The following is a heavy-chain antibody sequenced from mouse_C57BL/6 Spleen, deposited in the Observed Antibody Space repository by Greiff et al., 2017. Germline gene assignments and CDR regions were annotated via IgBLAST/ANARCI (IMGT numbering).Heavy chain of an antibody. J-gene: IGHJ2*01. CDR1: GFSLTSYA. D-gene: IGHD1-1*01. V-gene: IGHV2-9-1*01. CDR3: SRNYYGSSYVNYFDY. CDR2: IWTGGGT. Sequence: QVQLQQSGPGLVAPSQSLSITCTVSGFSLTSYAISWVRQPPGKGLEWLGVIWTGGGTNYNSALTSRLSISKDNSKSQVFLEMTSVQTDDTARDYCSRNYYGSSYVNYFDYWGQGTTLTVSS.